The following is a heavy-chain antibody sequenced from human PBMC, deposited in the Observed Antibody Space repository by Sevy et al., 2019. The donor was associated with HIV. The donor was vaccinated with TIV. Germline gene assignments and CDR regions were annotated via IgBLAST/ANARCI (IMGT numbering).Heavy chain of an antibody. V-gene: IGHV3-30*18. CDR3: AKDRDRFGELYLLDY. CDR1: GFTFSSYG. J-gene: IGHJ4*02. CDR2: ISYDGSNK. Sequence: WGSLRLSCAASGFTFSSYGMHWVRQAPGKGLEWVAVISYDGSNKYYADSVKGRFTISRDNSKNTLYLQMNSLRAEDTAVYYCAKDRDRFGELYLLDYWGQGTLVTVSS. D-gene: IGHD3-10*01.